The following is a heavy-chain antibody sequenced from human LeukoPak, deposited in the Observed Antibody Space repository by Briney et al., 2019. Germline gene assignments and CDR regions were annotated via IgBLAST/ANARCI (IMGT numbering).Heavy chain of an antibody. V-gene: IGHV4-59*01. CDR3: ARDLGAYGSGSYYGF. CDR2: IYYTGST. Sequence: SETLSLTCTVSGGGIRSYYWTWIRQPPGKGLEWIGHIYYTGSTTYNPSLRGRVSISLDTSKNQLSLKLTSVTAADTAVYFCARDLGAYGSGSYYGFWGQGSLVAVSS. CDR1: GGGIRSYY. D-gene: IGHD3-10*01. J-gene: IGHJ4*02.